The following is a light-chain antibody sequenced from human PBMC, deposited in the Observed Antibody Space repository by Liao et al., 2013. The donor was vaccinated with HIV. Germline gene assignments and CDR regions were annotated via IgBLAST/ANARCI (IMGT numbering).Light chain of an antibody. CDR3: QVWDSSSDHPYV. CDR2: QDN. Sequence: SYELTQPPSVSVSPGQTASITCSGDKLGDKYACWYQQKPGQSPVLVIYQDNKRPFGIPERFSGSKSGNTATLTISRVDAGDEADYYCQVWDSSSDHPYVFGTGTQVTVL. J-gene: IGLJ1*01. V-gene: IGLV3-1*01. CDR1: KLGDKY.